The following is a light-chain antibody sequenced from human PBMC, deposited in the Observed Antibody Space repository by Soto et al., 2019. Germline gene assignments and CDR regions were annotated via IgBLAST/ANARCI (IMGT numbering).Light chain of an antibody. V-gene: IGLV1-44*01. CDR1: SSSIGSNI. Sequence: QPVLTQPPSVSGTPGQRVTISCSGSSSSIGSNIVNWYQQFPGTAPKLLIYANNQRPSGVPDRFSGSKSGTAASLAISGLQSEDEADYYCVAWDDSLNGRVFGGGTKVTVL. J-gene: IGLJ2*01. CDR2: ANN. CDR3: VAWDDSLNGRV.